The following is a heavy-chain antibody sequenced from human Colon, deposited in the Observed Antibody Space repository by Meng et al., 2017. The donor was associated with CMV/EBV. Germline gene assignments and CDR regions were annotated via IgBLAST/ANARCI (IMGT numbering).Heavy chain of an antibody. V-gene: IGHV3-30-3*01. J-gene: IGHJ3*01. CDR1: GFTFSSYP. D-gene: IGHD6-13*01. CDR3: AREAADAFDF. Sequence: GSLRLSCAASGFTFSSYPMHWVRQAPGKGLEWVAVFSYDGSNQYYADSVKGRFTISRDNSKNTLYLQMNSLRVEDTAMYYCAREAADAFDFWGQGTMVTVSS. CDR2: FSYDGSNQ.